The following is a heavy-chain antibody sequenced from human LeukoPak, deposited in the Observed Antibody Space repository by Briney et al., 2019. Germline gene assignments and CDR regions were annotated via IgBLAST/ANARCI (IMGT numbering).Heavy chain of an antibody. CDR3: ARGGYGGNDATEYFQH. Sequence: SETLSLTCTVSGGSVTYTNYYWGWIRQPPGKGLQWIGVIYYNGKTYYNPSLKSRVTVAVDTSKNQFSLKLSSVTAADTAVYYCARGGYGGNDATEYFQHWGQGTLVTVSS. D-gene: IGHD4-23*01. V-gene: IGHV4-39*07. CDR1: GGSVTYTNYY. CDR2: IYYNGKT. J-gene: IGHJ1*01.